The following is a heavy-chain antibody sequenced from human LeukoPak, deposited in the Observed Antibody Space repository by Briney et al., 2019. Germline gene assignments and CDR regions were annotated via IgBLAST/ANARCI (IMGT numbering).Heavy chain of an antibody. CDR2: IYWDDDK. V-gene: IGHV2-5*02. Sequence: KESGPTLVKPTQTLTLTCTFSGFSLSTSGVGVGWIRQPPGKALEWLALIYWDDDKRYSPSLMSRLTITKDTSKNQVVLIMTNMEPVDTATYYCAHSEGFDYWGQGTLVTVSS. CDR1: GFSLSTSGVG. J-gene: IGHJ4*02. CDR3: AHSEGFDY.